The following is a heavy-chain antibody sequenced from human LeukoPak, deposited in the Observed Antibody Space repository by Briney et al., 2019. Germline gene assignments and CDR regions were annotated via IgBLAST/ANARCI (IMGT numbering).Heavy chain of an antibody. Sequence: GPLRLSCAASGFTFSSYSMNWVRQAPGKGLEWVSSISSSSSYIYYADSVKGRFTISRDNAKNSLYLQMNSLRAEDTAVYYCARDDPTAMGCFDYGGQGTLVTVSS. J-gene: IGHJ4*02. CDR1: GFTFSSYS. V-gene: IGHV3-21*01. CDR2: ISSSSSYI. D-gene: IGHD5-18*01. CDR3: ARDDPTAMGCFDY.